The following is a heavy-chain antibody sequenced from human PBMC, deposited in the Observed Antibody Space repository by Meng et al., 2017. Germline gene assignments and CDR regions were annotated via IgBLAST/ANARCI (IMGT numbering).Heavy chain of an antibody. CDR2: INPNSGGT. D-gene: IGHD3-10*01. V-gene: IGHV1-2*06. Sequence: ASVKVSCKASGYTFTGYYMHWVRQAPGQGLEWMGRINPNSGGTNYAQKFQGRVTMTRDTSISTAYMELSRLRSDDTAVYYCARESIFARRGVISTWGQGTLVPSPQ. J-gene: IGHJ5*02. CDR3: ARESIFARRGVIST. CDR1: GYTFTGYY.